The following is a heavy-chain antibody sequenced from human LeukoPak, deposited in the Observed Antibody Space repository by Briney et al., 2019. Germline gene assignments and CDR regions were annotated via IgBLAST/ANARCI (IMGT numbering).Heavy chain of an antibody. D-gene: IGHD3-10*01. CDR3: ARDRSNYYGRSYYMDV. CDR2: MNPNSGNT. Sequence: ASVKVSCKASGYTFTSYDINWVRQATGQGLEWMGWMNPNSGNTGYAQKFQGRVTMTRNTSISTAYMELSSLRSEDTAVYYCARDRSNYYGRSYYMDVWGKGTTVTVSS. V-gene: IGHV1-8*01. J-gene: IGHJ6*03. CDR1: GYTFTSYD.